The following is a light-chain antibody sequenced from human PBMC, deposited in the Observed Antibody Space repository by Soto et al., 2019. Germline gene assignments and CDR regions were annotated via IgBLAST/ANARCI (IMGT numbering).Light chain of an antibody. CDR1: NIGSKT. V-gene: IGLV3-21*02. Sequence: SYELTQPPSVPVAPGQTARLTCGGSNIGSKTVHWYQQKPGQAPVLVVYDDADRPSGIPERFSGSNSGNTAALTISRVEAGHEADYYCQVWDANTDHVVFGGGTQLTVL. CDR3: QVWDANTDHVV. CDR2: DDA. J-gene: IGLJ2*01.